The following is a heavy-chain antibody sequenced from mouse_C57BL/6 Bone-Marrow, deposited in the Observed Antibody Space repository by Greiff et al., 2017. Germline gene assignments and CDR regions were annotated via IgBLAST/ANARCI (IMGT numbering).Heavy chain of an antibody. D-gene: IGHD2-4*01. Sequence: EVQEVESEGGLVKPGSSMKLSCTASGFTFSDYYMAWVRQVPEKGLEWVANINYDGSSTYYLDSLKSRFIISRDNAKNILYLQMSSLKSEDTATYYCARESYDYDDAMDYWGQGTSVTVSS. CDR2: INYDGSST. V-gene: IGHV5-16*01. J-gene: IGHJ4*01. CDR1: GFTFSDYY. CDR3: ARESYDYDDAMDY.